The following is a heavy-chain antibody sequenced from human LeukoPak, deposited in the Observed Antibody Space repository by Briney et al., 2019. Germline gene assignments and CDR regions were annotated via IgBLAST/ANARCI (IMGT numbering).Heavy chain of an antibody. CDR2: IYHSGST. D-gene: IGHD6-13*01. V-gene: IGHV4-38-2*02. CDR1: GYSISSGYY. CDR3: ARQPVIAAAGRYAFDI. J-gene: IGHJ3*02. Sequence: PSETLSLTCIVSGYSISSGYYWGWIRQPPGKGLEWIGSIYHSGSTNYNPSLKSRVTISVDTSKNQFSLKLSSVTAADTAVYYCARQPVIAAAGRYAFDIWGQGTMVTVSS.